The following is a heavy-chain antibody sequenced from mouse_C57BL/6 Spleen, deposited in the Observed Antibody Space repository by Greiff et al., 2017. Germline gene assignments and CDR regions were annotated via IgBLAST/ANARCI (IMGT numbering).Heavy chain of an antibody. Sequence: QVQLQQPGAELVKPGASVKMSCKASGYTFTSYWITWVKQRPGQGLEWIGDIYPGSGSTNYNEKFKSKATLTVDTPSSTAYMQLSSLTSEDSAVYDCARRLPEGFAYGGQGTLVTVSA. CDR1: GYTFTSYW. D-gene: IGHD5-5*01. J-gene: IGHJ3*01. CDR3: ARRLPEGFAY. V-gene: IGHV1-55*01. CDR2: IYPGSGST.